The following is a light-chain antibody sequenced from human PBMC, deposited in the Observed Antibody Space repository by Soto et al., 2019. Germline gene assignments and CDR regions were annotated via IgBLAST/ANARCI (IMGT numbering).Light chain of an antibody. CDR3: QQYNNWPPSYT. V-gene: IGKV3D-15*01. Sequence: ELVMTQSPATLSVSPGERDTLSCRASQSVTNNLAWYQQKPGQPPKLVLYGVSTRAAGIPARVNGSGSGTGFTLTISSLQSEDFAVYYCQQYNNWPPSYTFGQGTKLEIK. CDR2: GVS. J-gene: IGKJ2*01. CDR1: QSVTNN.